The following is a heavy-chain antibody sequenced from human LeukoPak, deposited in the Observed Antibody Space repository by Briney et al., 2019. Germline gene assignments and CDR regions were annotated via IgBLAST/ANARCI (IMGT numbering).Heavy chain of an antibody. CDR3: ARGPYGYTFSATLGSDNWFDP. CDR2: IYPGDSDS. Sequence: GESLKISCKGSGYTFTNYWIGWVRQLPGKGLEWMGIIYPGDSDSRYSPSFQDQVTMSVDKSISTASLQWSSQKASDTAMYYCARGPYGYTFSATLGSDNWFDPWGQGSLVTVSS. D-gene: IGHD2-2*02. V-gene: IGHV5-51*01. CDR1: GYTFTNYW. J-gene: IGHJ5*02.